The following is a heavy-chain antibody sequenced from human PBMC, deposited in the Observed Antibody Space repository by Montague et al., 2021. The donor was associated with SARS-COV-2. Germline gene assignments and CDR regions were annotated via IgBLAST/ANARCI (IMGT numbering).Heavy chain of an antibody. CDR2: IKPDGTST. J-gene: IGHJ4*02. D-gene: IGHD3-10*01. V-gene: IGHV3-74*01. CDR3: VRPLWFGDSDYYFDS. CDR1: GFTFRSYW. Sequence: YMSLSCAASGFTFRSYWMHRVRQVPGRGLVWVSRIKPDGTSTNYTASVQGRFTISRDNAKNTLSLQMNNLRAEDTAIYYCVRPLWFGDSDYYFDSWGQGTLVTVSS.